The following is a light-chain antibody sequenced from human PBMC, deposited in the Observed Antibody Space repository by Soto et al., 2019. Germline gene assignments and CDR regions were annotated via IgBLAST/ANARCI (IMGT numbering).Light chain of an antibody. Sequence: QSALTQPASVSGSPGQSITISCTGTSSDVGRYNYVSWYQQHPGKAPKLMIYDVNTRPSGVSNRFPGSKSGNTASLTISGLQAEDEADYYCSSFTASTTQVFGPGTKLTVL. V-gene: IGLV2-14*03. J-gene: IGLJ1*01. CDR1: SSDVGRYNY. CDR2: DVN. CDR3: SSFTASTTQV.